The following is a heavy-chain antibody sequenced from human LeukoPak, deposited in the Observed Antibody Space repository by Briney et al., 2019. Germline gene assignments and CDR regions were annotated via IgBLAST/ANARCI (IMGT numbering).Heavy chain of an antibody. Sequence: SVKVSCKASGGTFSSYAISWVRQAPGQGLEWMGRIIPILGIANYAQKFQGRVTITADKSTSTAYMELSSLRSEDTAVYNCAATSRGGDSSGYSYFDYWGQGTLVTVSS. J-gene: IGHJ4*02. CDR1: GGTFSSYA. CDR2: IIPILGIA. V-gene: IGHV1-69*04. D-gene: IGHD3-22*01. CDR3: AATSRGGDSSGYSYFDY.